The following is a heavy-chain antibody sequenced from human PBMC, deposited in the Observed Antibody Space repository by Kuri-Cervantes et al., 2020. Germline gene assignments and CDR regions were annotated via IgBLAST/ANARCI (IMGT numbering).Heavy chain of an antibody. D-gene: IGHD5-18*01. CDR2: ISYDGSDK. CDR1: GFTFSSYG. CDR3: ARWGDTAMVREYYFDY. J-gene: IGHJ4*02. V-gene: IGHV3-30*03. Sequence: GESLKISCAASGFTFSSYGMHWVRQAPGKGLEWVAVISYDGSDKYYVDSVKGRFTISRDNAKNSLYLQMNSLRAEDTAVYYCARWGDTAMVREYYFDYWGQGTLVTVSS.